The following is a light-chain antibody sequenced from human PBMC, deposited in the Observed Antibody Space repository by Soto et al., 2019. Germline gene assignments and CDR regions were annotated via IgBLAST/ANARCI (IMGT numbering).Light chain of an antibody. CDR3: QQYSRVPYT. CDR1: ESISRDY. J-gene: IGKJ2*01. Sequence: EIVLTQSRGTLSLSPGQRATLSCGASESISRDYLAWYQQRLGQAPRLLIYGASSGATGIPDRFSGSGSGTDFTLTISRLEPEDFVIYYCQQYSRVPYT. CDR2: GAS. V-gene: IGKV3-20*01.